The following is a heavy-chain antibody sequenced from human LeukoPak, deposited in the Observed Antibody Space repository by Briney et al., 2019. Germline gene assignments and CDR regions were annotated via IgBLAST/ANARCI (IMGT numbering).Heavy chain of an antibody. D-gene: IGHD2-15*01. J-gene: IGHJ5*02. V-gene: IGHV4-59*08. CDR1: AGSITSYY. CDR3: ARHHVEYNWFDP. CDR2: IYDSGST. Sequence: SETLSLTCTVSAGSITSYYWSRIRQPPGKGLEWIGYIYDSGSTNYNPSLKSRVTMSVDTSKNQFSLKLSSVTAADTAVYYCARHHVEYNWFDPWGQGTLVTVSS.